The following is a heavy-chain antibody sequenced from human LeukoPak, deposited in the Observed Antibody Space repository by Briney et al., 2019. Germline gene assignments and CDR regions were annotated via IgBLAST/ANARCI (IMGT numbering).Heavy chain of an antibody. CDR2: INPNSGGT. J-gene: IGHJ4*02. V-gene: IGHV1-2*02. D-gene: IGHD5-24*01. CDR1: GYTFTGYY. CDR3: ARANKNSRDGYNYAGY. Sequence: ASVKVSCKASGYTFTGYYMHWVRQAPGQGLEWMGWINPNSGGTNYAQKFQGRVTMTRDTSISTAYMELSRLRSDDTAVYYCARANKNSRDGYNYAGYWGQGTLVTVSS.